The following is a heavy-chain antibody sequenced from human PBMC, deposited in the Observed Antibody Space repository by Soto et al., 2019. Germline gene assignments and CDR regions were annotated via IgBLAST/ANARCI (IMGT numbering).Heavy chain of an antibody. D-gene: IGHD6-25*01. V-gene: IGHV4-30-2*06. CDR3: ARGGGYDYFDF. J-gene: IGHJ4*02. Sequence: TLSRTCSISGVRVSPGGSSWSWIRQSPLKGLEWLGYTSHLETTHYNPSFKSRPSLSIDRKRNQFSLSLSYMTAADKAVYYCARGGGYDYFDFWGQG. CDR2: TSHLETT. CDR1: GVRVSPGGSS.